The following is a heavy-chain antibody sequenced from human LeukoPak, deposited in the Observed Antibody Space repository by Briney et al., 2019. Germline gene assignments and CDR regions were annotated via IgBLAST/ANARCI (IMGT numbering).Heavy chain of an antibody. CDR2: MNPNSGNT. Sequence: GASVKVSCKASGYTFTSYDINWVRQATGQGLEWMGWMNPNSGNTGYAQKFQGRVTMTRNTSISTAYMELSSLRSEDTAVYYCARSPRYFDWLAPTYYSYYMDVGGKGPTVTVSS. CDR3: ARSPRYFDWLAPTYYSYYMDV. D-gene: IGHD3-9*01. J-gene: IGHJ6*03. CDR1: GYTFTSYD. V-gene: IGHV1-8*01.